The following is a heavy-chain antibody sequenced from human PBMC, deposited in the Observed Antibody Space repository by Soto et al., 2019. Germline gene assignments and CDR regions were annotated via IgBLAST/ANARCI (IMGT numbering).Heavy chain of an antibody. V-gene: IGHV1-69*13. Sequence: SSVKVSCKASGGTFSSYAISWVRQAPGQGLEWMGGIIPIFGTANYAQKFQGRVTITADESTSTAYMELRSLRSEDTAVYYCASPRGGSSWYGSGFDYWGQGTMVTVSA. CDR3: ASPRGGSSWYGSGFDY. CDR1: GGTFSSYA. D-gene: IGHD6-13*01. CDR2: IIPIFGTA. J-gene: IGHJ4*02.